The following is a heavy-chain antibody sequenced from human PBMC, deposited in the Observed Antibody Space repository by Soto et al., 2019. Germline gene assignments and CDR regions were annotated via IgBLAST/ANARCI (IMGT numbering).Heavy chain of an antibody. Sequence: EVQLAESGGGLVQPGGSLRLSCAASGFTFYNTWMSWVRQAPGKGLEWVANINEDGSKKKYVDSVKGRFTISRDNAQNSVFLQMNSLRVEDTAVYYCARFATLGYWGQGILVTVSS. CDR2: INEDGSKK. D-gene: IGHD3-16*01. CDR1: GFTFYNTW. J-gene: IGHJ4*02. V-gene: IGHV3-7*01. CDR3: ARFATLGY.